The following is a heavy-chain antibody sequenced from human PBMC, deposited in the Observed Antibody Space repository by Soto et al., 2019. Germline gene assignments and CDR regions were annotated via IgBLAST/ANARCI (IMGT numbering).Heavy chain of an antibody. CDR3: ARVMATTASFDY. CDR1: GGSISSGGYY. CDR2: IYYSGST. J-gene: IGHJ4*02. D-gene: IGHD5-12*01. Sequence: TLSLTCTVSGGSISSGGYYWSWIRQHPGKDLEWIGYIYYSGSTYYNPSLKSRVTISVDTSKNQFSLKLSSVTAADTAVYYCARVMATTASFDYWGQGTLVTVSS. V-gene: IGHV4-31*03.